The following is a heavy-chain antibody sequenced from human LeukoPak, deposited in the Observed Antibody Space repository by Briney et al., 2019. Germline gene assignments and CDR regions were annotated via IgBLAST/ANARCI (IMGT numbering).Heavy chain of an antibody. V-gene: IGHV3-21*05. D-gene: IGHD5-12*01. Sequence: GGSLRLSCAASGFTFSTYAMKWVRQAQGKGLEWVSHIDSRGTYILYADSVKGRLTISRDNAKNSLYLQVSSLRAEDTAVYYCARDSGRSGSLDYWGQGTLVTVSS. CDR3: ARDSGRSGSLDY. CDR2: IDSRGTYI. J-gene: IGHJ4*02. CDR1: GFTFSTYA.